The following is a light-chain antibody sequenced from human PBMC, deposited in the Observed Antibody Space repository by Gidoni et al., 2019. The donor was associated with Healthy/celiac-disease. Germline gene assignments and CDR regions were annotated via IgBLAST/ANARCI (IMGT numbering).Light chain of an antibody. CDR3: QQYNSYPCS. J-gene: IGKJ2*04. Sequence: DTQMTKSPSTLSASVGDRVTITCRASQSISSWLAWYQQKPGKAPKLLIYNAYSLESGVPSRFSGSGSGTEFTLTISSLQPDDFATYYCQQYNSYPCSFGQGTKLEIK. CDR2: NAY. V-gene: IGKV1-5*03. CDR1: QSISSW.